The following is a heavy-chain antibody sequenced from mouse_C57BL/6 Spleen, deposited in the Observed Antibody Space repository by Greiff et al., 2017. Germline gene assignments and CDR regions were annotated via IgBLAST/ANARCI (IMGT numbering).Heavy chain of an antibody. Sequence: QVQLQQSGAELVRPGTSVKVSCKASGYSFTNYLLEWVKQRPGQGLEWIGVINPGSGGTNYNEKFKGKATLTADKSSSTAYMQLSSLTSEDSAVYFCARTGGSSFYFDYWGQGTTLTVSS. CDR3: ARTGGSSFYFDY. V-gene: IGHV1-54*01. D-gene: IGHD1-1*01. CDR2: INPGSGGT. CDR1: GYSFTNYL. J-gene: IGHJ2*01.